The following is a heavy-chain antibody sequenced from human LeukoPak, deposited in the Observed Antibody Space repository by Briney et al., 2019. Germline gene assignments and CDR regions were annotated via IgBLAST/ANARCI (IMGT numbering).Heavy chain of an antibody. CDR1: GGSFSGYY. D-gene: IGHD3-3*01. J-gene: IGHJ6*03. V-gene: IGHV4-34*01. Sequence: SETLSLTCAVYGGSFSGYYWSWIRQPPGKGLEWIGEINHSGSTNYNPSLKSRVTISVDTSKNQFSLKLSSVTAADTAAYYCARRYYDFWSGGYYYYMDVWGKGTTVTVSS. CDR2: INHSGST. CDR3: ARRYYDFWSGGYYYYMDV.